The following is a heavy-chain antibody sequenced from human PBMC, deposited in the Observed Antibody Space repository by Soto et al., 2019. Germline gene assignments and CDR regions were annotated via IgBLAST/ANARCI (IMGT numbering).Heavy chain of an antibody. V-gene: IGHV3-33*01. CDR1: GFTFSSYG. CDR2: IWYDGSNK. CDR3: AREGDSSGHLTEYYYYGMDV. J-gene: IGHJ6*02. Sequence: PGGSLRLSCAASGFTFSSYGMHWVRQAPGKGLEWVAVIWYDGSNKYYADSVKGRFTISRDNSKNTLYLQMNSLRAEDTAVYYCAREGDSSGHLTEYYYYGMDVWGQGTTVTVSS. D-gene: IGHD3-22*01.